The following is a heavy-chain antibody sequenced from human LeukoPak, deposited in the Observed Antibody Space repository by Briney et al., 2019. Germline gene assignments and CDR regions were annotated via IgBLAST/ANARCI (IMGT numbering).Heavy chain of an antibody. V-gene: IGHV3-30*04. CDR2: ISNDGTNK. J-gene: IGHJ4*02. CDR3: ARDCCGEWSFFDS. CDR1: GFPFNNYA. D-gene: IGHD3-10*01. Sequence: GRSLRLSCAASGFPFNNYAMHWVRQAPGKGLEWEAVISNDGTNKYYTDSVKGRFTISRDNSKSTLYLQMNSLRAEDTAVYYCARDCCGEWSFFDSWGQGTLVTASS.